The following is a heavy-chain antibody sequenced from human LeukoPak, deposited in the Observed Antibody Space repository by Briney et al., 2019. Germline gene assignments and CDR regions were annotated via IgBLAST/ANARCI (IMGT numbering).Heavy chain of an antibody. D-gene: IGHD2-8*02. Sequence: PSETLSLTCTVSGGSISSYYWSWIRQPPGMGLEWIGYIYYGGSTNYNPSLNSRVTISVDTSKNQFSLKLSSVTAADSAVYYCGREAPDGGISDYWGQGTLVTVSS. J-gene: IGHJ4*02. CDR3: GREAPDGGISDY. V-gene: IGHV4-59*01. CDR1: GGSISSYY. CDR2: IYYGGST.